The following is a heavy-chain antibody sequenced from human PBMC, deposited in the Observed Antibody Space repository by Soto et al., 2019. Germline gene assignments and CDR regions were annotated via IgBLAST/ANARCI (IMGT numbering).Heavy chain of an antibody. CDR2: ISGSGGST. CDR1: GFTFSSYA. D-gene: IGHD1-26*01. V-gene: IGHV3-23*01. J-gene: IGHJ4*02. CDR3: AKRGHGSMVGATTPDY. Sequence: EVQLLESGGGLVQPGGSLRLSCAASGFTFSSYAMSWVRQAPGKGLEWVSAISGSGGSTYYVGSVKGRFTISRDKSKNTLYLQMNSRRAEDTAVYYCAKRGHGSMVGATTPDYWGQGTLVTVSS.